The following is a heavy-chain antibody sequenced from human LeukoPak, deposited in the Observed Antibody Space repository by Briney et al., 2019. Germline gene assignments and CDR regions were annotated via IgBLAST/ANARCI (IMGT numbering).Heavy chain of an antibody. V-gene: IGHV4-59*08. CDR1: GGVLNSFY. CDR2: VYYSGST. CDR3: ARAPKASPYYYDSSGYTYYFDY. Sequence: SETLSLTCAVSGGVLNSFYWNWIRQPPGKGLEWIGYVYYSGSTSYNPSLKSRVTISADTSKNQFSLNLNSVTAADTAVYYCARAPKASPYYYDSSGYTYYFDYWGQGTLVTVSS. D-gene: IGHD3-22*01. J-gene: IGHJ4*02.